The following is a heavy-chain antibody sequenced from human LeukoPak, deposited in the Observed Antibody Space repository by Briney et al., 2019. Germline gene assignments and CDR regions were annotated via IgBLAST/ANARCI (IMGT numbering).Heavy chain of an antibody. Sequence: HTGGSLRLSCAASGFTFSSYAMSWVRQAPGKGLEWVSAISGSGGCTYHADSVKGRFTISRDDSKNTLYLQMNSLRVEDTAVYYCAKDHRSGTYSYFDYWGQGTLVTVSS. CDR3: AKDHRSGTYSYFDY. CDR1: GFTFSSYA. D-gene: IGHD1-26*01. J-gene: IGHJ4*02. CDR2: ISGSGGCT. V-gene: IGHV3-23*01.